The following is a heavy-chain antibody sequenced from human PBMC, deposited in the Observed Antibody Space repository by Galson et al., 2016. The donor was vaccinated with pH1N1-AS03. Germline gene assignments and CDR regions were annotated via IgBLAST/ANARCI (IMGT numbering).Heavy chain of an antibody. CDR3: ARAMYTSCWYGMDV. D-gene: IGHD6-19*01. CDR2: ITSDGSSI. Sequence: SLRLSCAASGFIFSSDWMHWVRQVPGKGLVWVSRITSDGSSISYADAGKGRFTTSRDNAKNTLYLQMNSLRAEDTAVYHCARAMYTSCWYGMDVWGQGTTVTVSS. CDR1: GFIFSSDW. V-gene: IGHV3-74*01. J-gene: IGHJ6*02.